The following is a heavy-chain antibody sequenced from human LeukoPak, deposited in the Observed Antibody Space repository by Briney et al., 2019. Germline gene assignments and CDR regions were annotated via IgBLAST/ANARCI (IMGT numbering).Heavy chain of an antibody. CDR3: ARDHLGDSFDY. J-gene: IGHJ4*02. Sequence: GGSLRLSCAASGFTFSSYWMSWVRQTPQKGLEWVANIKEDGSEKYYVDSVKGRFTISRENTKNSLYLQMNSLRADDTAVYYCARDHLGDSFDYWGQGTLVTVSS. CDR2: IKEDGSEK. CDR1: GFTFSSYW. V-gene: IGHV3-7*04.